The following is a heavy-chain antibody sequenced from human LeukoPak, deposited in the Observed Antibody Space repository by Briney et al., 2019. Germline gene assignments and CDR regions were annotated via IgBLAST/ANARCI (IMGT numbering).Heavy chain of an antibody. CDR2: ISTSGDNT. CDR3: AKDPPYCYDSSGYYIPFDY. J-gene: IGHJ4*02. D-gene: IGHD3-22*01. Sequence: GGSLRLSCAASGFTFNNYAMNWVRQAPGKGLEWVSGISTSGDNTYYTDSVKGRFTISRDNSKNTLYLQMNSLRAEDTAVYYCAKDPPYCYDSSGYYIPFDYWGQGTLVTVSS. V-gene: IGHV3-23*01. CDR1: GFTFNNYA.